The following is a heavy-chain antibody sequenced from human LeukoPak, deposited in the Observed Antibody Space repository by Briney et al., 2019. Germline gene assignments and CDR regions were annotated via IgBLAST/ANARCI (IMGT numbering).Heavy chain of an antibody. J-gene: IGHJ5*02. Sequence: SETLSLTCTVSGGSISSYYWSWIRQPPGKGLEWTGYIYYSGSTNYNPSLKSRATISVDTSKNQFSLKLSSVTAADTAVYYCARTDYDFWSGPRNWFDPWGQGTLVTVSS. CDR1: GGSISSYY. CDR3: ARTDYDFWSGPRNWFDP. D-gene: IGHD3-3*01. V-gene: IGHV4-59*01. CDR2: IYYSGST.